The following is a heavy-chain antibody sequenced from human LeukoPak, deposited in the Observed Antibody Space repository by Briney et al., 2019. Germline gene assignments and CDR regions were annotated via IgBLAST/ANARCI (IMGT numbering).Heavy chain of an antibody. J-gene: IGHJ4*02. CDR1: GGTFSSYA. CDR2: IIPIFGTA. D-gene: IGHD2-2*01. CDR3: ARICSSTSCRIDY. Sequence: ASVKVSCKASGGTFSSYAISWVRQAPGQGLEWMGGIIPIFGTANYAQKFQGRVTITTDESTSTAYMELSSLRSEDTAVYYCARICSSTSCRIDYWGQGTLVTVSS. V-gene: IGHV1-69*05.